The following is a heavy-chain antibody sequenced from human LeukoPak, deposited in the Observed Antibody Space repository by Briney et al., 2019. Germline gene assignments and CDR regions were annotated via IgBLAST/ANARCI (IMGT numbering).Heavy chain of an antibody. V-gene: IGHV3-23*01. D-gene: IGHD6-6*01. CDR1: GFTFSSYA. CDR2: ISGSGGNT. Sequence: GGSLRLSCAASGFTFSSYAMNWVRQAPGKGLEWVSVISGSGGNTYYADSVKGRFTISRDNSKNTLYLQMNSLRVDDTAVYSCAKGSHGYSSSAADYWGQGTLVTVSS. J-gene: IGHJ4*02. CDR3: AKGSHGYSSSAADY.